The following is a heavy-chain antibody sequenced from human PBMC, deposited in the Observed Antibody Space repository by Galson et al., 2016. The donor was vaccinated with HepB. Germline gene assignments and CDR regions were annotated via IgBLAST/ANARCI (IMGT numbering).Heavy chain of an antibody. D-gene: IGHD1-14*01. CDR1: GFTVSSYA. CDR3: AKALAAITGELAD. V-gene: IGHV3-23*01. CDR2: TSGTGTDT. Sequence: SLRLSCAASGFTVSSYAMAWGRQAPGKGLEWVSGTSGTGTDTYYADSVKGRCTISRDNSKNTLYLQLRSLRPEDTAVYYCAKALAAITGELADWGQGTLLVVSS. J-gene: IGHJ4*02.